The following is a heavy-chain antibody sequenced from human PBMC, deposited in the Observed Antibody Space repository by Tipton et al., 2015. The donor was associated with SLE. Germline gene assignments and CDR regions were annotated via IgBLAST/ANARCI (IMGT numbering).Heavy chain of an antibody. CDR2: FYHSGST. D-gene: IGHD4-17*01. Sequence: GLVKPSETLSLICNVSGHSISSGYYWGWIRQFPGKGLEWIGSFYHSGSTYYNPSLKSRVTISVDTSKNQFSLKLNSVTAADTAVYYCARLGRDGDYENDWYFDFWGRGTLVTVSS. J-gene: IGHJ2*01. CDR1: GHSISSGYY. CDR3: ARLGRDGDYENDWYFDF. V-gene: IGHV4-38-2*02.